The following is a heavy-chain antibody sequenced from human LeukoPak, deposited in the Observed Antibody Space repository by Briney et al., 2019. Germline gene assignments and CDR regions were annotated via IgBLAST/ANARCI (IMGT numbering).Heavy chain of an antibody. CDR3: AKDFYDSSGYFRVPHLFDY. J-gene: IGHJ4*02. D-gene: IGHD3-22*01. Sequence: QSGGSLRLSCAASGFTFSDYYMSWIRQAPGKGLEWLAFIRYDGSNKYYADSVKGRFTITRDNSKNTLYLQMNSLRAEDTAVYYCAKDFYDSSGYFRVPHLFDYWGQGTLVTVSS. CDR2: IRYDGSNK. V-gene: IGHV3-30*02. CDR1: GFTFSDYY.